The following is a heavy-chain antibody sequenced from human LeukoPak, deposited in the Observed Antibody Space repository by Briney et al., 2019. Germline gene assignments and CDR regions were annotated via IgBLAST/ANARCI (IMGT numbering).Heavy chain of an antibody. Sequence: ASVKVSCKASGYTFTSYYMHWVRQAPGQGLEWMGIINPSGGSTSYAQKFQGRVTMTRDTSTSTVYMELSSLRSEDTAVYYGAGGYSSGWYVHWGQGTLVTVSS. D-gene: IGHD6-19*01. CDR3: AGGYSSGWYVH. CDR2: INPSGGST. CDR1: GYTFTSYY. V-gene: IGHV1-46*01. J-gene: IGHJ4*02.